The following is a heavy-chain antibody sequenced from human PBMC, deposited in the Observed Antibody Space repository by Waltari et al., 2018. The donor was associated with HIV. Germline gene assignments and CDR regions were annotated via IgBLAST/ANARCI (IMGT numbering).Heavy chain of an antibody. J-gene: IGHJ4*02. CDR3: VKDVGATYFDY. V-gene: IGHV3-30*18. D-gene: IGHD1-26*01. CDR2: ISYDGSST. Sequence: QVQLVESGGGVVQPGRSLRLSCAASGFTFSNYFMHWVRLAPGKGTEWLTFISYDGSSTYYADSVKGRFTISRDNSKNTLYLQMNSLRPEDTAVYYCVKDVGATYFDYWGQGTLVTVSS. CDR1: GFTFSNYF.